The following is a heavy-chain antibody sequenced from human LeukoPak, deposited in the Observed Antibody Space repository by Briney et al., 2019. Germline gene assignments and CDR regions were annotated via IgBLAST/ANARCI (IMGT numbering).Heavy chain of an antibody. Sequence: PGGSLRLSCAASGFTFSSYGMHWVRQAPGKGLECVAVIWYDGSNKYYADSVKGRFTISRDNSKNTLYLQMNSLRAEDTAVYYCAKQIISGYYYDLDYWGQGTLVTVSS. D-gene: IGHD3-22*01. CDR1: GFTFSSYG. CDR2: IWYDGSNK. CDR3: AKQIISGYYYDLDY. V-gene: IGHV3-33*06. J-gene: IGHJ4*02.